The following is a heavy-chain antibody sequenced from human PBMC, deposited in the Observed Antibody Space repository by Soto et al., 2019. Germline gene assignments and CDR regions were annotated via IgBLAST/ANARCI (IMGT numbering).Heavy chain of an antibody. D-gene: IGHD2-15*01. CDR3: MRALNISRSAMTAARFDP. V-gene: IGHV3-23*01. CDR2: ISGSGAT. CDR1: GFTFINYA. Sequence: EVQLLESGGGLVQPGGSLRLSCATSGFTFINYALTWVRQAPGRGLEWVSAISGSGATYYADSVKGRFTISRGNPENTLYPKMDRQTAEDTVIYSWMRALNISRSAMTAARFDPWGQANLVAAPS. J-gene: IGHJ5*02.